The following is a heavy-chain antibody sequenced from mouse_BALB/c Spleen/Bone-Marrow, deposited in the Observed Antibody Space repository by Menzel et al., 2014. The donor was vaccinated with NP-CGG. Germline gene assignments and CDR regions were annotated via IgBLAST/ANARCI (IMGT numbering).Heavy chain of an antibody. Sequence: QVQLKESGAELVRPGTSVKVSCKASGYAFTNYLIEWVKQRPGQGLEWIGVINPGSGGTNYNEKFKAKATLTADKSSSTAYMQLSSLTSDDPAVYFCARCLTGTSAMDYWGQGTSVTVSS. CDR1: GYAFTNYL. CDR2: INPGSGGT. CDR3: ARCLTGTSAMDY. V-gene: IGHV1-54*01. D-gene: IGHD4-1*01. J-gene: IGHJ4*01.